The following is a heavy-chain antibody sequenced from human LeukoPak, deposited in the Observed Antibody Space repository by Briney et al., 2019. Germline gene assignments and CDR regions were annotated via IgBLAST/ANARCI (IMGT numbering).Heavy chain of an antibody. Sequence: GESLKISCKGSGYSFTSYWIGWVRQMPGKGLEWMGIIYHGDSDTRYSPSFQGQVTISADKSISTAYLQWSSLKASDTAMYYCARYVGEQLVGEYYYYYMDVWGKGTTVTVSS. V-gene: IGHV5-51*01. CDR1: GYSFTSYW. J-gene: IGHJ6*03. CDR2: IYHGDSDT. D-gene: IGHD6-6*01. CDR3: ARYVGEQLVGEYYYYYMDV.